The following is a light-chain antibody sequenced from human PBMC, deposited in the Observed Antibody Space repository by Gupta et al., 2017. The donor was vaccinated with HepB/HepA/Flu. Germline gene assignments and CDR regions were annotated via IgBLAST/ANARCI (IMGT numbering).Light chain of an antibody. J-gene: IGLJ3*02. V-gene: IGLV7-43*01. CDR3: LLYYGGAQRWV. CDR1: TGAVTSGYY. Sequence: QTVVTPEPSLTVSPGGTVTLTCASSTGAVTSGYYPNWFQQKPGQAQRALMERTSNKHSWTPARVAGSLLGGKDARTLSGVQPEDEAEDDCLLYYGGAQRWVFGGGTKLTVL. CDR2: RTS.